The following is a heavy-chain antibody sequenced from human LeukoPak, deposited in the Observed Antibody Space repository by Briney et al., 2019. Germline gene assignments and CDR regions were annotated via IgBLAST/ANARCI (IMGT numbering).Heavy chain of an antibody. V-gene: IGHV3-23*01. D-gene: IGHD4-17*01. CDR3: ARGDNGDYGRFDP. CDR2: ISGSGGST. CDR1: GFTFSSYA. Sequence: GGSLRLSCAAPGFTFSSYAMSWVRQAPGKGLEWVSAISGSGGSTYYADSVKGRFTISRDNSKNTLYLQMNSLRAEDTAVYYCARGDNGDYGRFDPWGQGTLVTVSS. J-gene: IGHJ5*02.